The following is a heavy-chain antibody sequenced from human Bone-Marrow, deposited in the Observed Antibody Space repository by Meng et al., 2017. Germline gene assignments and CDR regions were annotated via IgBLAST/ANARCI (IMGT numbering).Heavy chain of an antibody. CDR2: IIPIFGTA. CDR3: ARAAVADLNWYFDL. CDR1: GGTFRSYA. D-gene: IGHD6-19*01. V-gene: IGHV1-69*05. Sequence: QVQVVQAGAEVKKPGSSVKVSCKASGGTFRSYAISWVLQSPGQGLEWMGGIIPIFGTANYAQKFQGRVTITTDESTSTAYMELSSLRSEDTAVYYCARAAVADLNWYFDLWGRGTLVTVSS. J-gene: IGHJ2*01.